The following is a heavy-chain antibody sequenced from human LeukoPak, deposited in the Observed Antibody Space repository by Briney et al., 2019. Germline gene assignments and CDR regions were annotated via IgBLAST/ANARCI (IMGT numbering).Heavy chain of an antibody. CDR2: INHSGST. Sequence: PSETLSLTCAVYGGSFSGYYWSWIRQPPGKGLEWIGEINHSGSTNYNPSLKSRVTISVDTSKNQFSLKLSSVTAADTAVYYCARASGGYYYYGMDVWGQGTTVTVSS. V-gene: IGHV4-34*01. CDR1: GGSFSGYY. J-gene: IGHJ6*02. CDR3: ARASGGYYYYGMDV. D-gene: IGHD6-25*01.